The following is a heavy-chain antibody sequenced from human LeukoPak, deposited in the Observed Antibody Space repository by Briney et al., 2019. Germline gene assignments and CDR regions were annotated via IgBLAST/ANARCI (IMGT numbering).Heavy chain of an antibody. CDR1: GYSISSGYY. J-gene: IGHJ5*02. CDR3: ARHKPEDDP. Sequence: NPSETLSLTCTVSGYSISSGYYWGWIRPPPGKGLEWIGSIYHSGRTFYNPSLKSRVTISVDTSKNQFSLKLSSVTAADTAVYYCARHKPEDDPWGQGTLVTVSS. V-gene: IGHV4-38-2*02. D-gene: IGHD1-14*01. CDR2: IYHSGRT.